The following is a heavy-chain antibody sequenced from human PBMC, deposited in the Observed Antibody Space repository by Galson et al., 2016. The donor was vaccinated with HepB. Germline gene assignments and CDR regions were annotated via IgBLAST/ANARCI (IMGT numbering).Heavy chain of an antibody. J-gene: IGHJ4*02. D-gene: IGHD3-22*01. CDR1: GDTVSSNTAG. V-gene: IGHV6-1*01. Sequence: CAISGDTVSSNTAGWNWIRQSPSRGLEWLGRTYYMSEWSGYSTDSVKRRFTISRDNYKHTLLLQMNSLRAEDTAMYFCAKESDIYYDSLGYPDFWGQGTLVTVSS. CDR3: AKESDIYYDSLGYPDF. CDR2: TYYMSEWSG.